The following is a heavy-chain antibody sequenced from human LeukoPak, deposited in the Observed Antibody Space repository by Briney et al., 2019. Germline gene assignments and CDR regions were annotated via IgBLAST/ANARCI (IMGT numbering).Heavy chain of an antibody. CDR2: IYYSGST. J-gene: IGHJ5*02. D-gene: IGHD3-3*01. V-gene: IGHV4-59*06. Sequence: SETLSLTCTVSGGSISSYYWSWIRQHPGKGLEWIGYIYYSGSTYYNPSLKSRVTISVDTSKNQFSLKLSSVTAADTAVYYCARGRYDFWSGYYGYWFDPWGQGTLVTVSS. CDR3: ARGRYDFWSGYYGYWFDP. CDR1: GGSISSYY.